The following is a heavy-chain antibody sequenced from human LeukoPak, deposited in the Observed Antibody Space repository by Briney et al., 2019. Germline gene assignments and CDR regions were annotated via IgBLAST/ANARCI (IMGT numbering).Heavy chain of an antibody. CDR1: GYTFTGYY. V-gene: IGHV1-2*02. D-gene: IGHD2-21*02. J-gene: IGHJ4*02. CDR2: INPNSGGT. Sequence: ASVKVSCKASGYTFTGYYMYWVRQAPGQGLEWVGWINPNSGGTNYAQKFQGRVTMTRDTSISTAYMELSRLRSDDTAVYYCAREQYCGGDCYRRTVFDYWGQGTLVTVSS. CDR3: AREQYCGGDCYRRTVFDY.